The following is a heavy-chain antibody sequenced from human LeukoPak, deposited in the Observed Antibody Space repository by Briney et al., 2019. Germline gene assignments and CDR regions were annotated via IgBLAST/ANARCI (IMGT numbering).Heavy chain of an antibody. CDR3: ATAPPAVADPYYLDY. V-gene: IGHV1-24*01. CDR1: GYTLTELS. J-gene: IGHJ4*02. D-gene: IGHD6-19*01. Sequence: ASVKVSCKVSGYTLTELSMHWVRQAPGKGLEWMGGFDPEDGEAIYAQKFQGRVTMTEDTSTDTAYMELSSLRSEDTAVYYCATAPPAVADPYYLDYWGQGTLVTVSS. CDR2: FDPEDGEA.